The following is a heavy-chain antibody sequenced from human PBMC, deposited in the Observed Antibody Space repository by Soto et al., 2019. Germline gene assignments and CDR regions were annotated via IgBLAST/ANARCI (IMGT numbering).Heavy chain of an antibody. CDR1: GGSISSSSYY. Sequence: SETLSLTCTVSGGSISSSSYYWGWIRQPPGKGLEWIGSIYYSGSTYYNPSLKSRVTISVDTTKNQFSLKLSSVTAADTAVYYCASPKIAFYNWFDPWGQGTLVTVSS. CDR3: ASPKIAFYNWFDP. CDR2: IYYSGST. D-gene: IGHD3-3*02. J-gene: IGHJ5*02. V-gene: IGHV4-39*01.